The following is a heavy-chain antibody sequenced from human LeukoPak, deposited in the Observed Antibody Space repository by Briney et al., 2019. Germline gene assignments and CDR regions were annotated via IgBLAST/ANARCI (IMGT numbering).Heavy chain of an antibody. V-gene: IGHV3-74*01. CDR2: INGDGSST. CDR1: GFTFSSYW. D-gene: IGHD6-13*01. CDR3: ARASIKRLQQLAKGINFDY. Sequence: GGSLRLSCAASGFTFSSYWMHWVRQAPGKGLVWVSRINGDGSSTSYADSVKGRFTISRDNAKNTLHLQMNSLRAEDTAVYYCARASIKRLQQLAKGINFDYWGQGTLVTVSS. J-gene: IGHJ4*02.